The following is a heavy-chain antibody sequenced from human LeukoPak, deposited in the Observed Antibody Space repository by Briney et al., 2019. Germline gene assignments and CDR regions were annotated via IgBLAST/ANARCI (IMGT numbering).Heavy chain of an antibody. CDR3: ARGPTVTKGFDP. Sequence: GSLRLSCAASGFTFSSYAMSWIRQPPGKGLEWIGEINHSGSTNYNPSLKSRVTISVDTSKNQFSLKLSSVTAADTAVYYCARGPTVTKGFDPWGQGTLVTVSS. CDR2: INHSGST. CDR1: GFTFSSYA. D-gene: IGHD4-17*01. V-gene: IGHV4-34*01. J-gene: IGHJ5*02.